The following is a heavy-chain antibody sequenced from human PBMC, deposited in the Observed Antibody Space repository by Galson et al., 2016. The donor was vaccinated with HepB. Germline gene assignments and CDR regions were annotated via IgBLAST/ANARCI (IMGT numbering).Heavy chain of an antibody. Sequence: SLRLSCAASGFTFSSYGMHWVRQAPGKGLEWVAVIWYGGGIKYYADSVKGRFTISRDNSKNTLYLQMNSLRAEDTAVYYCARAATQITSCWFDPWGQGTLVTVSS. D-gene: IGHD6-6*01. CDR3: ARAATQITSCWFDP. CDR1: GFTFSSYG. J-gene: IGHJ5*02. V-gene: IGHV3-33*01. CDR2: IWYGGGIK.